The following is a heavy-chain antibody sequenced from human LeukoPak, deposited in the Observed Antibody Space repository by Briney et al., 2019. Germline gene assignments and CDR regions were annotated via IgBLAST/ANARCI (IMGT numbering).Heavy chain of an antibody. J-gene: IGHJ6*03. CDR3: AKPLLTAYYYMDV. D-gene: IGHD2-15*01. CDR1: GFTFSSYE. CDR2: IKQDRSEK. V-gene: IGHV3-7*01. Sequence: GGSLRLSCAASGFTFSSYEMNWVRQAPGKGLELVANIKQDRSEKYYVDSVKGRFTISRDNAKNSLYLQMNSLRAEDTAVYYCAKPLLTAYYYMDVWGKGTTVTISS.